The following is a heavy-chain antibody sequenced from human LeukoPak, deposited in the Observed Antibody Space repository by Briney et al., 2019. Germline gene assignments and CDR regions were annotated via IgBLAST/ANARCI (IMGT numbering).Heavy chain of an antibody. D-gene: IGHD2-2*01. V-gene: IGHV1-18*01. CDR3: ARDHYCSSTSCYDAGLKDYYYYGTDV. CDR2: ISAYNGNT. J-gene: IGHJ6*02. Sequence: ASVKVSCKASGYTFTSYGISWVRQAPGQGLEWMGWISAYNGNTNYAQKLQGRVTMTTDTSTSTAYMELRSLRSDDTAVYYCARDHYCSSTSCYDAGLKDYYYYGTDVWGQGTTVTVSS. CDR1: GYTFTSYG.